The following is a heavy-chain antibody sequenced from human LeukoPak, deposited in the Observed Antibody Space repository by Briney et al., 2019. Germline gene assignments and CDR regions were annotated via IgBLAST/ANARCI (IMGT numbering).Heavy chain of an antibody. D-gene: IGHD6-19*01. CDR3: ARPAVAGNIDAFHI. Sequence: SDTLSLTCSVSGGSSSNNDYCWGWIRQPPGKGLEWIGSIYYSGTTYYNPSLKSRVTMSVDTSKNQLSLKLSSATAADTAVYYCARPAVAGNIDAFHIWGQGTMVTVSS. CDR1: GGSSSNNDYC. J-gene: IGHJ3*02. CDR2: IYYSGTT. V-gene: IGHV4-39*01.